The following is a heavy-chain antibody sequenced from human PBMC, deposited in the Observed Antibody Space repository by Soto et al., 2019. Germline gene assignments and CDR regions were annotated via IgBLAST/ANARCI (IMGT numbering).Heavy chain of an antibody. V-gene: IGHV1-69*06. CDR3: ARMGGSFLDS. D-gene: IGHD1-26*01. CDR2: ITPIFGAT. J-gene: IGHJ5*01. Sequence: QVQLVQSGAEVKKPRSSVKVSCKASGGTFSSYAITWVRQAPGQGLDWMGEITPIFGATNFAQRFQGRLTITADKSTTTAYMELSSLTSEDTAVYYCARMGGSFLDSWGQGTLVIVSS. CDR1: GGTFSSYA.